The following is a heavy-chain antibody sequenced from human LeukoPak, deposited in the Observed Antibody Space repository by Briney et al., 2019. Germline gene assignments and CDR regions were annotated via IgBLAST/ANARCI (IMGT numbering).Heavy chain of an antibody. CDR3: AKDLMTTFGGVIVEEQAFDI. Sequence: GRSLRLSCAASGFTFSHHGMHWVRQAPGKGLEWVALISSEGSNKYYADSLKGRFTISRDNSKNTLYLQMNSLRAEDTAVYYCAKDLMTTFGGVIVEEQAFDIWGQGTMVTVSS. CDR2: ISSEGSNK. CDR1: GFTFSHHG. J-gene: IGHJ3*02. D-gene: IGHD3-16*02. V-gene: IGHV3-30*18.